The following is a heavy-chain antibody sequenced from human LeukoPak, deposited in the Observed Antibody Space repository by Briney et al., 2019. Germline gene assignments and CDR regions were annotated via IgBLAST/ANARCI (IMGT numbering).Heavy chain of an antibody. V-gene: IGHV3-21*01. D-gene: IGHD4-17*01. CDR1: GFTFSSYS. CDR3: ARGSALDGDYGGY. Sequence: GGSLRLSCAASGFTFSSYSMNWVRQAPGKGLEWVSFISSSSSYIYYADSVKGRFTISRDNAKNSLYLQMNSLRAEDTAVYYCARGSALDGDYGGYWGQGTLVTVSS. CDR2: ISSSSSYI. J-gene: IGHJ4*02.